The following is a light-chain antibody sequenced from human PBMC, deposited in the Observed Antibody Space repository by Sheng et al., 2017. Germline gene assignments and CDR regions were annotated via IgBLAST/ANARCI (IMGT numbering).Light chain of an antibody. CDR1: QSVSSN. CDR3: QQAHSFPYT. J-gene: IGKJ2*01. Sequence: EIVMTQSPATLSVSPGERATLSCRASQSVSSNLAWYQQKPGQAPRLLIYGASTRATGIPARFSGSGSETDFTLTISSLQPEDFATYFCQQAHSFPYTFGQGTKLEI. CDR2: GAS. V-gene: IGKV3-15*01.